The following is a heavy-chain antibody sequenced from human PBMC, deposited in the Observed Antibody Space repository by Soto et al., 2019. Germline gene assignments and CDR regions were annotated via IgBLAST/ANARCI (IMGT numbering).Heavy chain of an antibody. CDR2: INPNSGGT. CDR3: AREKYSYGPGGYYYYGMDV. J-gene: IGHJ6*02. V-gene: IGHV1-2*02. D-gene: IGHD5-18*01. Sequence: ASVKVSCKASGYTFTGYYMHWVRQAPGQGLEWMGWINPNSGGTNYAQKFQGRVTMTRDTSISTAYMELSRLRSDDTAVYYCAREKYSYGPGGYYYYGMDVWGQGTTVTVS. CDR1: GYTFTGYY.